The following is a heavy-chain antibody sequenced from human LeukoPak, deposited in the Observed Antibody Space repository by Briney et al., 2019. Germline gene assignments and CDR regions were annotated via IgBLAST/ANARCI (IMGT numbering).Heavy chain of an antibody. CDR2: MSASGSHT. V-gene: IGHV3-23*01. D-gene: IGHD1-26*01. Sequence: PGGSLRLSCAASGFTFNNYAMSWVRQAPGKGLEWVSGMSASGSHTHSADFVKGRFTISRDNFKNTLYLQMNGLRVEDTAVYYCAKVRSGNSYYFDYWGQGTLVTVSS. CDR3: AKVRSGNSYYFDY. CDR1: GFTFNNYA. J-gene: IGHJ4*02.